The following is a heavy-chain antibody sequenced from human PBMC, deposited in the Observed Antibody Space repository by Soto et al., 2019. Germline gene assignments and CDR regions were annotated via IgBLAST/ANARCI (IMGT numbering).Heavy chain of an antibody. J-gene: IGHJ4*02. CDR2: ISSSSSYI. V-gene: IGHV3-21*01. Sequence: RGSLRLSCAASGCTLSSYSIDWVRQAPGKGLEWVSSISSSSSYIYYADSVKGRFTISRDNAKNSLYLQMNSLRAEDTAVYYCARDPVYCSGGSCYHNFDYWGQGTLVTVSS. CDR3: ARDPVYCSGGSCYHNFDY. D-gene: IGHD2-15*01. CDR1: GCTLSSYS.